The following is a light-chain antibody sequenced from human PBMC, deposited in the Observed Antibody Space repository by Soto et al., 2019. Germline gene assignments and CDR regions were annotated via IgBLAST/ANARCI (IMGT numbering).Light chain of an antibody. CDR1: SSDVGGYDY. V-gene: IGLV2-14*01. Sequence: QSVLTQPASVSGSPGQSITISCTGTSSDVGGYDYVSWYQQHPGKAPKLMIYDVTNRPSGVSNRFSGSKSGNTASLTISGLQAEDEADYYCISYASINTYVFRTGTKVTAL. CDR2: DVT. CDR3: ISYASINTYV. J-gene: IGLJ1*01.